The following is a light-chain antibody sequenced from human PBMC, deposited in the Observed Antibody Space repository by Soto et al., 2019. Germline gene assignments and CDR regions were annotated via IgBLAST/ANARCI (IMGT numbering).Light chain of an antibody. CDR1: QTVNNSY. CDR3: QQYSDLPMT. CDR2: GAS. V-gene: IGKV3-20*01. Sequence: IVLAQSPGTLSLSPGEIALLSCRASQTVNNSYLAWCQQKPGQAPRLLIYGASRRATGIPDRFSGSASGTDFTLTISRLEPEDFAVYFCQQYSDLPMTFGQGTRLEIK. J-gene: IGKJ5*01.